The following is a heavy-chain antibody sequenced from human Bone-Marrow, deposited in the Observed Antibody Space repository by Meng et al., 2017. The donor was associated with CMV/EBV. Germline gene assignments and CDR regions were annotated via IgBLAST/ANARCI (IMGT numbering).Heavy chain of an antibody. D-gene: IGHD5-18*01. CDR3: ARFQWLNPAYYYYYGMDV. Sequence: ASVKVSCKASGGTFSSYGISWVRQAPGQGLEWMGWISAYNGNTNYAQKLQGRVTMTTDTSTSTAYMELRSLRSDDTAVYYCARFQWLNPAYYYYYGMDVWGQGTTVTVSS. CDR2: ISAYNGNT. V-gene: IGHV1-18*01. CDR1: GGTFSSYG. J-gene: IGHJ6*02.